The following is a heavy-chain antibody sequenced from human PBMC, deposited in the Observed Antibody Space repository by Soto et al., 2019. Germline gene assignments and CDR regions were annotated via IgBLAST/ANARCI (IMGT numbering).Heavy chain of an antibody. V-gene: IGHV3-7*01. Sequence: GGSLRLSCAASGFTFSNYWLSWVRQAPGKGLEWVANINKDGSERYYADSVDGRFTVSRDNAENSLNLQMNSLRGEDTAVYYCARVYLMATITSLKYWGQGTLGTV. J-gene: IGHJ4*02. CDR3: ARVYLMATITSLKY. CDR2: INKDGSER. D-gene: IGHD5-12*01. CDR1: GFTFSNYW.